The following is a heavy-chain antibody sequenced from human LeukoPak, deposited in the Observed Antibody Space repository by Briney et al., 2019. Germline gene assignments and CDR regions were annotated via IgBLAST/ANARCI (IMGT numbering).Heavy chain of an antibody. V-gene: IGHV4-4*07. J-gene: IGHJ6*03. CDR1: GFTFSSYW. CDR2: IYTSGST. CDR3: ARGASWRYYYYMDV. Sequence: GSLRLSCAASGFTFSSYWMSWVRQAPGKGLEWIGRIYTSGSTNYNPSLKSRVTVSVDTSKNQFSLKLSSVTAADTAVYYCARGASWRYYYYMDVWGKGTTVTVSS.